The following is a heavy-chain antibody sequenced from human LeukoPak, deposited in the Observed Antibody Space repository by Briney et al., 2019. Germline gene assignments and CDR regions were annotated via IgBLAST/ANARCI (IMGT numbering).Heavy chain of an antibody. J-gene: IGHJ5*02. Sequence: GGSLRLSCTASGFTFTIFWMSWVRQAPGKGLEWVATINQAGSEKYYVDSVKGRFTISRDNAKNSLYLQMNSLRAADTAVYYCADRGSLSWGQGTLVTVSS. CDR1: GFTFTIFW. CDR3: ADRGSLS. CDR2: INQAGSEK. V-gene: IGHV3-7*01. D-gene: IGHD1-14*01.